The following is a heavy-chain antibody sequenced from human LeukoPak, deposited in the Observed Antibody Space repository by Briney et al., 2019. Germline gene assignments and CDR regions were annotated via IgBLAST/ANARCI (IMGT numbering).Heavy chain of an antibody. CDR3: ARVNDSSMDY. V-gene: IGHV4-59*01. Sequence: PSETLSLTCTVSGGSISSYYWSWIRQPPGKGLEWSGYIYYSGSTNYNPSLKSRVTISVDTSKNQFSLKLSSVTAADTAVYYCARVNDSSMDYWGQGTLVTVSS. CDR1: GGSISSYY. CDR2: IYYSGST. D-gene: IGHD6-13*01. J-gene: IGHJ4*02.